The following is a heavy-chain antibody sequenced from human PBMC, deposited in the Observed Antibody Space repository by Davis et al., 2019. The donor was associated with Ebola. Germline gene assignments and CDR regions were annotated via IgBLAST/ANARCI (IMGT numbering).Heavy chain of an antibody. Sequence: MPSETLSLTCAVSGDSISSNYWWTWVRQSPGKGLEWIGEIFHTGSINYEPSLKGRVTISVDKSKNQFSLKLSSVTAADTAVYYCARDQLYSTSRPRFVDPWGQGTLVTVSS. CDR1: GDSISSNYW. V-gene: IGHV4-4*02. D-gene: IGHD6-13*01. CDR3: ARDQLYSTSRPRFVDP. J-gene: IGHJ5*02. CDR2: IFHTGSI.